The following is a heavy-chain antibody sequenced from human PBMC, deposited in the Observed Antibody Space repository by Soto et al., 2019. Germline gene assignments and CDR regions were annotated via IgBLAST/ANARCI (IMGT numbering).Heavy chain of an antibody. CDR3: ARGRGGTMYRLGVQYYFDD. CDR1: GYTFTSYD. Sequence: QVQLVQSGAEVKKPGASVKVSCKASGYTFTSYDINWVRQATGQGLEWMGWMNPNSGNTGYAQKFQGRVTMTRNTSISTAYMKLSRLRSEDTAGYYCARGRGGTMYRLGVQYYFDDWGQGTLVTDSS. J-gene: IGHJ4*02. D-gene: IGHD1-7*01. CDR2: MNPNSGNT. V-gene: IGHV1-8*01.